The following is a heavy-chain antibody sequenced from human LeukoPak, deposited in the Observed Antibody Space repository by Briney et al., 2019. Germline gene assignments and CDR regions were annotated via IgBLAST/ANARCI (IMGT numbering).Heavy chain of an antibody. Sequence: PGGSLRLSCEVSGFTFSTEAMTWVRQAPRKGLEWVSSISDSSRTTYYADSVQGRFTISRDNSRNTVYLQMNSLRVEDTAFYYCAKKLGFIPQFDYWSQGTLVAVSS. J-gene: IGHJ4*02. CDR1: GFTFSTEA. V-gene: IGHV3-23*01. D-gene: IGHD6-13*01. CDR2: ISDSSRTT. CDR3: AKKLGFIPQFDY.